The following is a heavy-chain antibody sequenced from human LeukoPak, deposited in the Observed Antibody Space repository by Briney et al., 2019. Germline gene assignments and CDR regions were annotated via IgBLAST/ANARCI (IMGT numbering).Heavy chain of an antibody. D-gene: IGHD3-22*01. CDR3: ARGYYYDSSGSILGPYYYYYMDV. V-gene: IGHV3-7*01. CDR1: GFTFSTYW. CDR2: IKHDGNEK. Sequence: TGGSLRLSCAASGFTFSTYWMSWVRQAPGKGLEWVANIKHDGNEKYYVDSVKGRFTISRDNAKNSLYLQMSSLRAEDTAVYYCARGYYYDSSGSILGPYYYYYMDVWGKGTTVTVSS. J-gene: IGHJ6*03.